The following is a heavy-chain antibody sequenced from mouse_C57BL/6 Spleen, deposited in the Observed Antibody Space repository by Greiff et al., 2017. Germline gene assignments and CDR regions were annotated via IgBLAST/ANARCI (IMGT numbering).Heavy chain of an antibody. CDR2: INPNNGGT. D-gene: IGHD2-5*01. V-gene: IGHV1-22*01. Sequence: EVQLVESGPELVKPGASVKMSCKASGYTFTDYNMHWVKQSHGKSLEWIGYINPNNGGTSYNQKFKGKATLTVNKSSSTAYMELRSLTSEDSAVYYCARDSNYAGAYWGQGTTLTVSS. CDR1: GYTFTDYN. CDR3: ARDSNYAGAY. J-gene: IGHJ2*01.